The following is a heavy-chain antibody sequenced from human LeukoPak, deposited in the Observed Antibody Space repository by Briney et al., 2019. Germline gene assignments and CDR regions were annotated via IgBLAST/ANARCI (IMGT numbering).Heavy chain of an antibody. V-gene: IGHV3-30*18. CDR3: KKDWVTYSSSCLDY. D-gene: IGHD6-13*01. Sequence: GGSLRLSCAASGFTFSSYGMHWVRQAPGKGLEWVADISYDGSNKYYADSVKGRFTISRDNSKNTLYLQMNSLRAEDTAVYYCKKDWVTYSSSCLDYWGQGTLVTVSS. CDR1: GFTFSSYG. CDR2: ISYDGSNK. J-gene: IGHJ4*02.